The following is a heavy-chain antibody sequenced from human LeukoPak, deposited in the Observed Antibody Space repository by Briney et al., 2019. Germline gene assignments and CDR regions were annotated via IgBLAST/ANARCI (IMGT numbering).Heavy chain of an antibody. CDR2: INHSGST. CDR1: GGSFRSSSYY. Sequence: SETLSLTCTVSGGSFRSSSYYWGWIRQPPGKGLEWIGEINHSGSTNYNPSLKSRVTISVDTSKNQFSLKLSSVTAADTAVYYCALAAAGTGGYYFDYWGQGTLVTVSS. V-gene: IGHV4-39*07. CDR3: ALAAAGTGGYYFDY. D-gene: IGHD6-13*01. J-gene: IGHJ4*02.